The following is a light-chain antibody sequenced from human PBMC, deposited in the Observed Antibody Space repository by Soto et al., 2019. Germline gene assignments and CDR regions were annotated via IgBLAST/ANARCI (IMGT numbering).Light chain of an antibody. CDR3: KQYNIWPQP. CDR2: GAS. Sequence: LMTQSPATLSVSPGERATLSCRASQNLRSSLAWYQQKHGQAPRILIYGASTRATGIQARLVVMLSWTELNLTISRLQSEDWKVYFCKQYNIWPQPFGQCTKVDIK. V-gene: IGKV3-15*01. CDR1: QNLRSS. J-gene: IGKJ1*01.